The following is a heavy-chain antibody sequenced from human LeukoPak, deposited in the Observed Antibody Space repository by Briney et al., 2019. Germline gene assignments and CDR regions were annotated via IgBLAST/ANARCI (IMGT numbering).Heavy chain of an antibody. CDR2: ISGSGGST. J-gene: IGHJ4*02. Sequence: GGSLRLSCAASGFTFSGSAMHWVRQASGKGLEWVSAISGSGGSTYYADSVKGRFTISRDNSKNTLYVQMNNLRAEDTAVYYCAKDPPSAYYDFWSGYYEADYWGQGSLVTVSS. D-gene: IGHD3-3*01. CDR3: AKDPPSAYYDFWSGYYEADY. V-gene: IGHV3-23*01. CDR1: GFTFSGSA.